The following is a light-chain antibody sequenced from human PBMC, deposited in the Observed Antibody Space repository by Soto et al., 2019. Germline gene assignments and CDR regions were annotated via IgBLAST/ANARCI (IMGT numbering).Light chain of an antibody. CDR3: QQRGTWPWT. V-gene: IGKV3-11*01. J-gene: IGKJ1*01. CDR2: DAS. CDR1: QSVSSY. Sequence: EIVLTQSPATLSVSPGERVTLSCRASQSVSSYLAWYQQKPGQAPSLLIYDASNRATGIPARFSGSGSGTDYTLTISSLEPEDFAVYHCQQRGTWPWTFGQGTKVESK.